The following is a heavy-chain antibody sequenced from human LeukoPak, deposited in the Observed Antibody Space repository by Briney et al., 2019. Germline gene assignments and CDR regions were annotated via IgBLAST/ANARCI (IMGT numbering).Heavy chain of an antibody. J-gene: IGHJ3*02. CDR1: GDSITNYY. V-gene: IGHV4-59*08. Sequence: SETLSLTCTVSGDSITNYYWSWYRQPPGQGLEWIGYIYYSGNTNYNPSLKSRVTISVGTSKNQFSLKLSSVTAADTAVYYCARANYYDSSGYSRGAFDIWGQGTMVIVSS. D-gene: IGHD3-22*01. CDR3: ARANYYDSSGYSRGAFDI. CDR2: IYYSGNT.